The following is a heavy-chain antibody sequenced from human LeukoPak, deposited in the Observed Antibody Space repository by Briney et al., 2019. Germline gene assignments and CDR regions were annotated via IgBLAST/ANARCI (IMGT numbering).Heavy chain of an antibody. V-gene: IGHV4-59*01. D-gene: IGHD6-19*01. CDR1: GGSISSYF. J-gene: IGHJ4*02. Sequence: SDPMSLTCTVSGGSISSYFWRWIRQPRGKGLEWIGYISYSGSTNYSPSLKSRVTISVDKSKNHISLKLSSVTAADTAVYYCARDGYTSAWSRFDYWGQGALVTVSS. CDR3: ARDGYTSAWSRFDY. CDR2: ISYSGST.